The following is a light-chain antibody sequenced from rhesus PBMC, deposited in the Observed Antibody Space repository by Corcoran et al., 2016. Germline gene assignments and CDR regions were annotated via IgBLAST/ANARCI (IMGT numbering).Light chain of an antibody. CDR3: QQYYSTPYS. V-gene: IGKV4-1*01. CDR1: QSLLYSSTNKNS. CDR2: WAS. J-gene: IGKJ2*01. Sequence: DIVMTQSPDSLAVSLGERVTINCKSSQSLLYSSTNKNSLAWYQQKPGQAPKLLIYWASTRESGVPQCCSGSGSGTDFTFTISGLQAEDVAVYYCQQYYSTPYSFGQGTKVEIK.